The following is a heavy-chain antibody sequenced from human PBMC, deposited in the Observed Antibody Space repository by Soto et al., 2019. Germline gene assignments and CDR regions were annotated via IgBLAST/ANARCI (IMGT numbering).Heavy chain of an antibody. CDR1: GYTFTGYY. CDR3: ARDMGDYGDILWYYGMDV. CDR2: INPNSGGT. D-gene: IGHD4-17*01. J-gene: IGHJ6*02. V-gene: IGHV1-2*02. Sequence: QVQLVQSGAEVKKPGASVKVSCKASGYTFTGYYMHWVRQAPGQGLEWMGWINPNSGGTNYAQKFQGRVTMTRDTSISTAYMELSRLRSDDTAVYYCARDMGDYGDILWYYGMDVWGQGTTVTVSS.